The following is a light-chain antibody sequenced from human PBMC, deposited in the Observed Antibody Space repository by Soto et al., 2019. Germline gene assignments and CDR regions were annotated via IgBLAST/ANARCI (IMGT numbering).Light chain of an antibody. V-gene: IGKV3-20*01. CDR3: QQYSDSSLT. Sequence: EIVLTQSPGTLSLSPGEGATLSCRASQSVSTSDVAWYQQRLGQPPKLLIYGASTRATGIPDRFSGSGSGTDFTLTISRLEPGDFAVYSCQQYSDSSLTFGGGTKVEIK. CDR2: GAS. J-gene: IGKJ4*01. CDR1: QSVSTSD.